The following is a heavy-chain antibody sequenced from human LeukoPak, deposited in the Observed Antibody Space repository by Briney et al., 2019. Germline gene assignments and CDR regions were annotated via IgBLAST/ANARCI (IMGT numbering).Heavy chain of an antibody. V-gene: IGHV4-4*07. Sequence: PSETLSLTCNVSGDSISSYYWTWIRQPAGKGLQWIGRIFTSGSTSYNPSLKSRLTISLDMSKNQFSLKLTSVTAADTAVYYCARDLPGQYGFDIWGQGTMVTVSS. D-gene: IGHD1-14*01. J-gene: IGHJ3*02. CDR1: GDSISSYY. CDR2: IFTSGST. CDR3: ARDLPGQYGFDI.